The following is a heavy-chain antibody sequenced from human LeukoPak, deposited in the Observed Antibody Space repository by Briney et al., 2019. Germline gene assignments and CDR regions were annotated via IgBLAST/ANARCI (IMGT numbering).Heavy chain of an antibody. CDR3: ARDMQNFPDFDY. D-gene: IGHD2-2*01. V-gene: IGHV1-18*01. J-gene: IGHJ4*02. CDR1: GYTFTSFG. CDR2: ISTYNGDT. Sequence: ASVKVSCKASGYTFTSFGFSWVRQAPGQGLEWMGWISTYNGDTKYVQNFQDRLTMTTDTSASTAYMELRNLRSDDTAVYYCARDMQNFPDFDYWGQGTLVTVSS.